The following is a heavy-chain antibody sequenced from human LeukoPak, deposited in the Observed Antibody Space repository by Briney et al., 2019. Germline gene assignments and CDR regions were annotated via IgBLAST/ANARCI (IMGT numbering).Heavy chain of an antibody. CDR1: GFTFSNYS. J-gene: IGHJ4*02. D-gene: IGHD3-16*01. V-gene: IGHV3-48*04. Sequence: GGSLRLSCAVSGFTFSNYSMNWVRQAPGKGLEWLSYISSSSSTIYYADSVKGRFTISRDNAKNSLFLQMNSLRAEDTAVYYCAREIMVPFGAHYFDYWGQGTLVTVSS. CDR2: ISSSSSTI. CDR3: AREIMVPFGAHYFDY.